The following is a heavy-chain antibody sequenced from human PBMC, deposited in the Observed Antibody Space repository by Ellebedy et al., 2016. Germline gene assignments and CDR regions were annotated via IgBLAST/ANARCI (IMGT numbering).Heavy chain of an antibody. D-gene: IGHD3-16*01. Sequence: GRSLRLSXAASGFTVSSNYMSWVRQAPGKGLEWVSVIYSGGTTYYADSVKGRFTISRDNSKNTLYLQMNSLRAEDTAVYYCARDLGGNWYFDLWGRGTLVTVSS. J-gene: IGHJ2*01. CDR1: GFTVSSNY. CDR3: ARDLGGNWYFDL. V-gene: IGHV3-53*01. CDR2: IYSGGTT.